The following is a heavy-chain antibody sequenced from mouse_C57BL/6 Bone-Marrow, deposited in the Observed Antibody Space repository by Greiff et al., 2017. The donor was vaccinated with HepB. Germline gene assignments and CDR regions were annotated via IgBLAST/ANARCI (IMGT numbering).Heavy chain of an antibody. CDR2: IDPSDSYT. V-gene: IGHV1-50*01. CDR1: GYTFTSYW. Sequence: VQLQQPGAELVKPGASVKLSCKASGYTFTSYWMQWVKQRPGQGLEWIGEIDPSDSYTNYNQKFKGKATLTVDTSSSTAYMQLSSLTSEDSAVYYCARLGYYGSSYYFDYWGQGTTLTVSS. CDR3: ARLGYYGSSYYFDY. D-gene: IGHD1-1*01. J-gene: IGHJ2*01.